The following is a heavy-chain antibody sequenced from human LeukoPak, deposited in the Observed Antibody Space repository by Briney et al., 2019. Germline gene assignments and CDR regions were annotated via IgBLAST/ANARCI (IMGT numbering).Heavy chain of an antibody. CDR3: AKDQYSSGRDAFDI. J-gene: IGHJ3*02. Sequence: GGSLRLSCAASGFTFDDYAMHWVRQAPGKGREWVSGITWNSAGIAYADSVKGRFTISRDTAKNSLYLQMNSLRAEDTALYYCAKDQYSSGRDAFDIWGQGAMVTVSS. V-gene: IGHV3-9*01. CDR1: GFTFDDYA. CDR2: ITWNSAGI. D-gene: IGHD6-19*01.